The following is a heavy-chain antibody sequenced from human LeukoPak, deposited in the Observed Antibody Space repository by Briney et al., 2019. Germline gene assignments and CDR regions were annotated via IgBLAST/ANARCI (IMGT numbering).Heavy chain of an antibody. V-gene: IGHV1-69*13. CDR3: ARGKVVPDALWNHAFDV. Sequence: SVKVSCKTSGGIFKSYALSWVRQAPGQGLEWMGGIIPIFGTANYAESFKGRVAFTADESTSTVYMELSSLRSEDTAVYHCARGKVVPDALWNHAFDVWGQGAMVTVSS. D-gene: IGHD2-2*01. CDR2: IIPIFGTA. CDR1: GGIFKSYA. J-gene: IGHJ3*01.